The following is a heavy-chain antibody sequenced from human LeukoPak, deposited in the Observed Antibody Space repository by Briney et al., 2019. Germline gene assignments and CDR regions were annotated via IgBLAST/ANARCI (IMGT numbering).Heavy chain of an antibody. CDR1: GYTFTGYY. D-gene: IGHD2-2*01. V-gene: IGHV1-2*02. CDR2: INPNSGGT. CDR3: ASPSRGCSSTSCYRPWDY. J-gene: IGHJ4*02. Sequence: ASVKVPCKASGYTFTGYYMHWVRQAPGQGLEWMGWINPNSGGTNYAQKFQGRVTMTRDTSISTAYMELSRLRSDDTAVYYCASPSRGCSSTSCYRPWDYWGQGTLVTVSS.